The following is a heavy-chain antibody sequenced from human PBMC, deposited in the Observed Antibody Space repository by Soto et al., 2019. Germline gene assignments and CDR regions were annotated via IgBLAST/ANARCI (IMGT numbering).Heavy chain of an antibody. Sequence: PGESLKLSCKGSGYNFAGYWIAWVRQMPGKGLELMGIIYPSDSDTRYRPSFQGQVTISADKSISSAYLQWSSLRASDTAMYYCARGGVSTRTFDYWGKGTRATVSS. CDR3: ARGGVSTRTFDY. D-gene: IGHD3-3*01. CDR2: IYPSDSDT. CDR1: GYNFAGYW. V-gene: IGHV5-51*01. J-gene: IGHJ4*02.